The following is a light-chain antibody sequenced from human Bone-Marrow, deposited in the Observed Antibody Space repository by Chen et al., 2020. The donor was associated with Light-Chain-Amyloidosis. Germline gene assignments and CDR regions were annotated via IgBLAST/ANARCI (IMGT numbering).Light chain of an antibody. CDR2: LGS. CDR3: MQALQTPPWT. V-gene: IGKV2-28*01. J-gene: IGKJ1*01. Sequence: MGMTQTQLSLPVPPGEPASISCRSSQSLLHSNGYNYLDWYLQKPGQSPQLLIYLGSNRASGVPDRFSGSGSGTDFTLKISRVEAEDVGVYYCMQALQTPPWTFGQGTKVEIK. CDR1: QSLLHSNGYNY.